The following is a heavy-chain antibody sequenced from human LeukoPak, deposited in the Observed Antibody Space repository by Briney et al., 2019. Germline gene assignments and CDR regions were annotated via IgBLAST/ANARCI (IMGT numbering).Heavy chain of an antibody. CDR1: GFSLGTSEVA. CDR2: IFWNNDT. D-gene: IGHD6-13*01. CDR3: AHTRAAATAVPFDY. Sequence: SGPTLVNPTQTLTLTCTFSGFSLGTSEVAVGWIGQPPGKALEWLALIFWNNDTRLSPSLKNRLTITKDTSKNQVVLTMTNMVPVDTATYYCAHTRAAATAVPFDYWGQGTLVTVSS. J-gene: IGHJ4*02. V-gene: IGHV2-5*01.